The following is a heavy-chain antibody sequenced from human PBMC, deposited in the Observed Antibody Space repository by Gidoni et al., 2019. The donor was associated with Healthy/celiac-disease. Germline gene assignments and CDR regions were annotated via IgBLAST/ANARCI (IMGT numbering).Heavy chain of an antibody. V-gene: IGHV1-69*06. J-gene: IGHJ6*02. D-gene: IGHD3-22*01. CDR1: GGTFSSYA. Sequence: QVQLVQSGAEVTKPGSSVKVSCKASGGTFSSYAISWGRQAPGQGLEWMGGIIPIFGKANYAQKFQGRVTITADKSTSKAYMELSSLRSEDTAVYYCARGSLHYDSSGYPGIYGMDVWGQGTTVTVSS. CDR3: ARGSLHYDSSGYPGIYGMDV. CDR2: IIPIFGKA.